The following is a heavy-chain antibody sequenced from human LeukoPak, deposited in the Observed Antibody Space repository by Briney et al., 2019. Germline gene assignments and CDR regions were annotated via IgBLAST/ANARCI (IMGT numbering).Heavy chain of an antibody. J-gene: IGHJ4*03. CDR1: GFTFGDYA. CDR2: IRSNAFGGTT. V-gene: IGHV3-49*03. CDR3: TRGSDTVFGVARDGFDY. Sequence: GGSLRLSCTASGFTFGDYAMSWLRQASGKGLEWVGFIRSNAFGGTTEYAASVKGRFTISSDDSESIAYLQMNSLKTEDTAVYYCTRGSDTVFGVARDGFDYWGQGTTVTVSS. D-gene: IGHD3-3*01.